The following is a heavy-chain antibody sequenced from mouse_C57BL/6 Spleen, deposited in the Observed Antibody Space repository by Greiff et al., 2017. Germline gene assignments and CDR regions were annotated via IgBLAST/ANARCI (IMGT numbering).Heavy chain of an antibody. CDR2: INPNNGGT. Sequence: VQLQQSGPELVKPGASVKIPCKASGYTFTDYNMDWVKQSHGKSLEWIGDINPNNGGTIYNQKFKGKDTLTVDKSSSTAYMELRSLTSEDTAVYYCARPQTGTYAMDYWGQGTSVTVSS. CDR1: GYTFTDYN. V-gene: IGHV1-18*01. D-gene: IGHD4-1*01. CDR3: ARPQTGTYAMDY. J-gene: IGHJ4*01.